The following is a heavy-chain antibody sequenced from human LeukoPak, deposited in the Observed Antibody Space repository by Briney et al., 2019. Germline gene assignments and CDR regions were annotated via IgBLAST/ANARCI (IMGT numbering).Heavy chain of an antibody. J-gene: IGHJ4*02. CDR1: GDTFTSYA. CDR3: ARVGYCSSTSCLGL. D-gene: IGHD2-2*01. V-gene: IGHV1-69*06. Sequence: SVKVSCKASGDTFTSYAISWVRQAPGHGLEWMGGIIPIFGTANYAQKFQGRVTITADKSTSTAYMELSSLRSEDTAVYYCARVGYCSSTSCLGLWGQGTLVTVSS. CDR2: IIPIFGTA.